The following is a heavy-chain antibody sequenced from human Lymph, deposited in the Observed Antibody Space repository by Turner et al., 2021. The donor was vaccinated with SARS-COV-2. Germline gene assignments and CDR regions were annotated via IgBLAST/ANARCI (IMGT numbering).Heavy chain of an antibody. CDR2: ISYDGSNK. Sequence: QVPLVESGGGVVQPGRSLRLSCAASGFTFSSYGMHWVRQAPGKGLEWVAVISYDGSNKYYADSVKGRFTIPRDNSKNTLYLQMNSLRAEDTAVYYCAKVRSIFGVVIGGMDVWGQGTTVTVSS. CDR1: GFTFSSYG. D-gene: IGHD3-3*01. J-gene: IGHJ6*02. CDR3: AKVRSIFGVVIGGMDV. V-gene: IGHV3-30*18.